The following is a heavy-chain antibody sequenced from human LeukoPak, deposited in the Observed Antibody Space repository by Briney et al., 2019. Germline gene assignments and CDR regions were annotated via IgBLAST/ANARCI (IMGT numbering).Heavy chain of an antibody. CDR2: IKEDGSEK. Sequence: PGGSLRLSCAASGFIFTDYWMYWVRQAPGRGLAWVANIKEDGSEKNYVDSVKGRFTISRDNAKNSVYLQMNSLRVEDTAVYYCARMPRYYYYMDVWGKGTTVTVSS. V-gene: IGHV3-7*01. D-gene: IGHD2-2*01. J-gene: IGHJ6*03. CDR3: ARMPRYYYYMDV. CDR1: GFIFTDYW.